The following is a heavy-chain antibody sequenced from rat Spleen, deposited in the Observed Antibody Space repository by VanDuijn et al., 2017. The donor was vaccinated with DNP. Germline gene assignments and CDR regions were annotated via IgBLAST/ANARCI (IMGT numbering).Heavy chain of an antibody. D-gene: IGHD1-1*01. CDR3: AIYFYSGDNWFGY. CDR1: RFTFNNFW. Sequence: EVRLVESGGDLVQPGRSLKLSCVASRFTFNNFWMTWFRQVPGKGLDWVASITSSGDNTLYPDSVKGRFTISRDIAKNTLYLQMNSLRSEDTATYLCAIYFYSGDNWFGYWGQGTLVTVSS. J-gene: IGHJ3*01. CDR2: ITSSGDNT. V-gene: IGHV5-31*01.